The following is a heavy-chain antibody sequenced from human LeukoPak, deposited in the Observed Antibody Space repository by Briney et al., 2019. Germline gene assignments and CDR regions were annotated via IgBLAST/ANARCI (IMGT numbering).Heavy chain of an antibody. J-gene: IGHJ4*02. CDR1: AYSFTSYS. V-gene: IGHV5-51*01. D-gene: IGHD3-10*01. CDR3: ARHESGGFDY. CDR2: IYPGDSDT. Sequence: GESLKISCTGSAYSFTSYSIGWVRHMRGKGLGWMGIIYPGDSDTRYSPSFQGKVTISADKSISTAYLQWSSLKASDTAMYYCARHESGGFDYWGQGTLVTVSS.